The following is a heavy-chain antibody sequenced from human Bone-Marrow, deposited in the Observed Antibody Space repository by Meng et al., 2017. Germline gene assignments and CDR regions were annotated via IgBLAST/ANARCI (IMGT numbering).Heavy chain of an antibody. D-gene: IGHD3/OR15-3a*01. Sequence: GESLKISCAASGFTFDDYGMSWVRQAPGKGLEWVSVIYSGGSTYYADSVKGRFTISRDNSKNTLYLQMNSLRAEDTAVYYCARGHRTGYPYFDYWGQGTLVTVSS. CDR1: GFTFDDYG. J-gene: IGHJ4*02. CDR2: IYSGGST. V-gene: IGHV3-53*01. CDR3: ARGHRTGYPYFDY.